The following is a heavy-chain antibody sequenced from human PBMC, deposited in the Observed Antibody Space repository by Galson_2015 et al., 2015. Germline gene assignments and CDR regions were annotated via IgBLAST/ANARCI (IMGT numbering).Heavy chain of an antibody. CDR3: ARQILDYDFWSGYYPTNFDY. J-gene: IGHJ4*02. D-gene: IGHD3-3*01. CDR1: EFTFRSYY. V-gene: IGHV3-21*01. CDR2: ISSTTTYI. Sequence: LRLSCAASEFTFRSYYLSWVRQAPGKGLEWVSSISSTTTYIYYADSVQGRFTISRDNAKNSLYLQMNSLGAEDTAVYYCARQILDYDFWSGYYPTNFDYWGQGTLVTVSS.